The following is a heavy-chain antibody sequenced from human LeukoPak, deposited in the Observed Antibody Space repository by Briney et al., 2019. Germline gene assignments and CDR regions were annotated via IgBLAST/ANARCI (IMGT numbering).Heavy chain of an antibody. D-gene: IGHD6-13*01. Sequence: SETLSLTCTVSGGSISNYYWSWIRQPPGKGLEWIGYIYYSGSTNYNPSLTSRVTISVDTSKNQFSLKLSTVTAADTAVYYCARLTPSDSSSWYWYFGLWGRGTLVTVSS. J-gene: IGHJ2*01. CDR3: ARLTPSDSSSWYWYFGL. CDR2: IYYSGST. V-gene: IGHV4-59*08. CDR1: GGSISNYY.